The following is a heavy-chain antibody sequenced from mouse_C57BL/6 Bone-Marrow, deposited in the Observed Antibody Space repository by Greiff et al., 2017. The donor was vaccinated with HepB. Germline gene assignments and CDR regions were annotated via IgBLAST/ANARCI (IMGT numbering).Heavy chain of an antibody. CDR1: GYTFTSYG. J-gene: IGHJ2*01. V-gene: IGHV1-81*01. Sequence: QVQLKQSGAELARPGASVKLSCKASGYTFTSYGISWVKQRTGQGLEWIGEIYPRSGNTYYNEKFKGKATLTADKSSSTAYMELRSLTSEDSAVYFCAHYYGSPRFDYWGQGTTLTVSS. CDR2: IYPRSGNT. CDR3: AHYYGSPRFDY. D-gene: IGHD1-1*01.